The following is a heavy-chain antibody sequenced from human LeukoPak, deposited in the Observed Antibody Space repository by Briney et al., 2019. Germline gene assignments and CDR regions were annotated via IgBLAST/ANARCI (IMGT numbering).Heavy chain of an antibody. D-gene: IGHD6-19*01. Sequence: PGGSLRLSCAASGFTFSSYGMHWVRQAPGKGLEWVAVIWYDGSNKYYADSVKGRFTISRDNSKNTLYLQMNSLRAEDTAVYYCARDSLGSGWYSDPWGQGTLVTVSS. CDR3: ARDSLGSGWYSDP. CDR2: IWYDGSNK. J-gene: IGHJ5*02. CDR1: GFTFSSYG. V-gene: IGHV3-33*01.